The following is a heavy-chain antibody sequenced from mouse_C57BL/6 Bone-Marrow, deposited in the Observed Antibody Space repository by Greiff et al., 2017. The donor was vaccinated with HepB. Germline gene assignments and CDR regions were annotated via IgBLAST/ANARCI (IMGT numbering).Heavy chain of an antibody. CDR2: IDPSDSYT. V-gene: IGHV1-69*01. J-gene: IGHJ4*01. CDR3: AREFFHNYGSSSAYALYY. Sequence: VQLQQPGAELVMPGASVKLSCKASGYTFTSYWMHWVKQRPGQGLEWIGEIDPSDSYTNYNQKFKGKSTLTVDKSSSTAYMQLSSLTSEDSAVYNCAREFFHNYGSSSAYALYYWGHETSLTLSS. D-gene: IGHD1-1*01. CDR1: GYTFTSYW.